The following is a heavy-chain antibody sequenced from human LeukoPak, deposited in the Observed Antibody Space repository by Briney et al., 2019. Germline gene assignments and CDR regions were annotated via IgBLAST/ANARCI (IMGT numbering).Heavy chain of an antibody. CDR2: ITYNSGTI. V-gene: IGHV3-48*02. CDR1: GFSFRSYA. CDR3: ARDSGYSYADDY. D-gene: IGHD5-18*01. J-gene: IGHJ4*02. Sequence: GGSLRLSCAASGFSFRSYAMQWVRQAPGKGLEWVSYITYNSGTIFYADSVKGRFTISRDNAKDSLYLQMSSLRDEDTAVYYCARDSGYSYADDYWGQGTLVTVSS.